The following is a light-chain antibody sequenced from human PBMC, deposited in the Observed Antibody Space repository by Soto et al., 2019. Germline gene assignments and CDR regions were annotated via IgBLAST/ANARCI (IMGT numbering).Light chain of an antibody. J-gene: IGLJ1*01. V-gene: IGLV2-14*01. CDR2: DVS. Sequence: QSVLTQPASVSGSPGQSITISCTGTSSDIGGYKYVSWYQQHPGKAPKLMIYDVSNRPSGVSNRFSGSKSGNTATLTISGLQGEDEAEYSSSSYTGRTTYVFGTGTELTVL. CDR3: SSYTGRTTYV. CDR1: SSDIGGYKY.